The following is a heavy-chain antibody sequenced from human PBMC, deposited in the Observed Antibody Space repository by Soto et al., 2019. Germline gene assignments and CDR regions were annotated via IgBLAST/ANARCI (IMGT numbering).Heavy chain of an antibody. D-gene: IGHD1-7*01. Sequence: QVQLQESGPGLVKPSQTLSLTCTVSGGSISSGGYYWSWIREHPGKGLEWIGYIDYSGSTYYNPALKSRVTLSVDTSKNQFSLKLSSVTAADTAVYYCASDNYEDYYYGMDVWGQGTTVTVSS. CDR2: IDYSGST. V-gene: IGHV4-31*03. CDR3: ASDNYEDYYYGMDV. CDR1: GGSISSGGYY. J-gene: IGHJ6*02.